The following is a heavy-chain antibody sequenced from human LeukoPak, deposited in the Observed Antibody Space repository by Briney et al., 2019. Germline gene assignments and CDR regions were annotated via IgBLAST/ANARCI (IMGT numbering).Heavy chain of an antibody. V-gene: IGHV1-69*05. CDR2: IIPIFGTA. D-gene: IGHD3-22*01. J-gene: IGHJ1*01. Sequence: SVKVSCKASGGTFSSYAISWVRQAPGQGLEWMGRIIPIFGTANYAQKFQGRVTITTDESTSTAYMELSSLKSEDTAVYYCARAGYYYDSSGYYFQHWGQGTLVTVSS. CDR3: ARAGYYYDSSGYYFQH. CDR1: GGTFSSYA.